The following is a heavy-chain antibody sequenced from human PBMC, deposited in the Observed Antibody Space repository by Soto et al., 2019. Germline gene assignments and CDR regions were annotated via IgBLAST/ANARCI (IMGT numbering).Heavy chain of an antibody. V-gene: IGHV1-3*01. CDR2: INAGNGNT. CDR1: GYTFTSYA. J-gene: IGHJ6*03. D-gene: IGHD2-2*01. CDR3: ASYGIVPAAGYMDV. Sequence: QVQLVQSGAEVKKPGASVKVSCKASGYTFTSYAMHWVRQAPGQRLEWMGWINAGNGNTKYSQKFQGRVTITRDTSASTAYMGLSSLRSEDTAVYYCASYGIVPAAGYMDVWGKGTTVTVSS.